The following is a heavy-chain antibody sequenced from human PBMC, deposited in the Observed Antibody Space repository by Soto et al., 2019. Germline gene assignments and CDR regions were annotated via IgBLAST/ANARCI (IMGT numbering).Heavy chain of an antibody. Sequence: SGPMLVNPTETLTLTCTFSGFSLSTTGMCVNWIRQPPGKALEWLGRIDWDGDKFYSSSLRTRLTISKDTSKNLVVLIMTNMDPLDTATYYCARRGADSGYGMDVWGQGTTVTVSS. CDR1: GFSLSTTGMC. V-gene: IGHV2-70*16. D-gene: IGHD2-21*01. J-gene: IGHJ6*02. CDR3: ARRGADSGYGMDV. CDR2: IDWDGDK.